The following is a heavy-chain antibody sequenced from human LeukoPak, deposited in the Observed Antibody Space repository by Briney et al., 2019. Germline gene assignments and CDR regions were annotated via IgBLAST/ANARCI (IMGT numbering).Heavy chain of an antibody. D-gene: IGHD3-10*01. CDR3: AKGEGYYGSGSYYILSKPVDH. Sequence: GSLRLSCAASGLTFSSYAMSWVRQAPGKGLEWVSAISGSGGSTYYADSVKGRFTISRDNSKNTLYLQMNSLRAEDTAVYYCAKGEGYYGSGSYYILSKPVDHWGQGTLVTVSS. CDR1: GLTFSSYA. J-gene: IGHJ4*02. V-gene: IGHV3-23*01. CDR2: ISGSGGST.